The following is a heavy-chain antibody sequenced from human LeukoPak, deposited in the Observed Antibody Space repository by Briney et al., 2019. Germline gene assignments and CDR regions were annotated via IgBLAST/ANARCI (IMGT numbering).Heavy chain of an antibody. D-gene: IGHD2-2*01. CDR2: FDPEDGET. Sequence: ASVKVSCKVSGYTLTELSMHWVRQAPGKGLEWMGGFDPEDGETIYVQKFQGRVTMTEDTSTDTAYMELSSLRSEDTAVYYCARVSRGGPKYCSSTSCYSLLGFDPWGQGTLVTVSS. V-gene: IGHV1-24*01. J-gene: IGHJ5*02. CDR3: ARVSRGGPKYCSSTSCYSLLGFDP. CDR1: GYTLTELS.